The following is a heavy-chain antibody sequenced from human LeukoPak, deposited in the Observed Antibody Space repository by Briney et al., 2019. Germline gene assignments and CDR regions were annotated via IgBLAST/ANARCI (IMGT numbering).Heavy chain of an antibody. CDR1: GGSISSSSYY. D-gene: IGHD3-10*01. CDR3: ARSGLWFGELPHPYYYYGMDV. J-gene: IGHJ6*02. Sequence: PSETLSLTCTVSGGSISSSSYYWGWIRQPPGKGLEGIGSIYYSGSTYYNPSLKSRVTISVDTSKNQFSLKLSSVTAADTAVYYCARSGLWFGELPHPYYYYGMDVWGQGTTVTVSS. CDR2: IYYSGST. V-gene: IGHV4-39*01.